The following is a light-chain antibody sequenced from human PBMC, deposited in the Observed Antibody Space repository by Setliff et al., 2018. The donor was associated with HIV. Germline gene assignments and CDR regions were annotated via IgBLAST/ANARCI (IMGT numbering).Light chain of an antibody. CDR2: EVS. V-gene: IGLV2-14*01. Sequence: QSALTQPASVSGSPGQSITISCTGASSDVGGYNYVSWYQQHPDKAPKLIIYEVSSRPSGVSNRFSGSKSGNTASLTISGLQAEDEADYYCTSYTTSNAVVFGGGTQLTVL. J-gene: IGLJ2*01. CDR3: TSYTTSNAVV. CDR1: SSDVGGYNY.